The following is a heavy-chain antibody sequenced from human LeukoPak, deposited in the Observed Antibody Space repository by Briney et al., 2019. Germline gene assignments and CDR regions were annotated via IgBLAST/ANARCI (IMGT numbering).Heavy chain of an antibody. V-gene: IGHV1-3*03. J-gene: IGHJ4*02. D-gene: IGHD3-9*01. CDR2: INAGNGNT. CDR3: ARAFRNDNLTGYSSFDY. CDR1: GYTFTSYA. Sequence: ASVKVSCKASGYTFTSYAMHWVRQAPGQRLEWMGWINAGNGNTKYSQEFQGRVTITRDTSASTAYMELSSLRSEDMAVYYCARAFRNDNLTGYSSFDYWGQGTLVTVSS.